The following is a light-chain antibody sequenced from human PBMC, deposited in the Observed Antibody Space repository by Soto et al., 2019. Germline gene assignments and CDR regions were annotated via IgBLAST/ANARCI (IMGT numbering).Light chain of an antibody. J-gene: IGKJ2*01. CDR2: DAS. V-gene: IGKV1-5*01. CDR1: QTISNW. Sequence: DIQMTQSPSTLSASVGDRVTITCRASQTISNWLAWYQQKPGKAPKLLIYDASSLHSGVPSRFSGSGSGTEFTPTLSSLQPDDFATYYCQQYIRYSYTFGQGTKLEI. CDR3: QQYIRYSYT.